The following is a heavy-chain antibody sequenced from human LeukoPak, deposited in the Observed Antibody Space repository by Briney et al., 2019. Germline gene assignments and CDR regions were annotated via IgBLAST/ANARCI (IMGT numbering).Heavy chain of an antibody. V-gene: IGHV4-59*01. CDR3: ARYLTSGLDY. J-gene: IGHJ4*02. D-gene: IGHD6-19*01. CDR2: IHYNGRT. Sequence: SETLSLTCTVSGGSISPYYWGWIRQPPGKGLEWIGFIHYNGRTSYNASLKSRVTISVDTSRNQLSLKVSSVTGADTAVYYCARYLTSGLDYWGQGTLVIVCS. CDR1: GGSISPYY.